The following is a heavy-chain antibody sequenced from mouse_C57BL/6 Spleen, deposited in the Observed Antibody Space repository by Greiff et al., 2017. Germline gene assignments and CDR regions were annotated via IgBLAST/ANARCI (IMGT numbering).Heavy chain of an antibody. J-gene: IGHJ3*01. Sequence: EVQVVESGGGLVKPGGSLKLSCAASGFTFSDYGMHWVRQAPEKGLEWVAYISSGSSTIYYADTVKGRFTISRDNAKNTLFLQMTSLRSEDTAMYYCARDYYDYDGGFAYWGQGTLVTVSA. V-gene: IGHV5-17*01. CDR2: ISSGSSTI. CDR3: ARDYYDYDGGFAY. D-gene: IGHD2-4*01. CDR1: GFTFSDYG.